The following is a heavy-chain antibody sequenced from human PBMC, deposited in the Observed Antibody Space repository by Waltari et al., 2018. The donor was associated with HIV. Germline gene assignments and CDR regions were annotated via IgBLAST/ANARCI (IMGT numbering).Heavy chain of an antibody. CDR2: IRGGGET. J-gene: IGHJ3*01. D-gene: IGHD3-10*01. Sequence: QLLESGGGLVEPGGSLRLSCAASGFIFSDFAMAWVRQAPGKGREWVSAIRGGGETFYADSVKGRFTISRDNSKNTLYLQMNSLRADDAAVYYCVKDSGRAADVFDLWGQGTMVTVSS. CDR3: VKDSGRAADVFDL. V-gene: IGHV3-23*01. CDR1: GFIFSDFA.